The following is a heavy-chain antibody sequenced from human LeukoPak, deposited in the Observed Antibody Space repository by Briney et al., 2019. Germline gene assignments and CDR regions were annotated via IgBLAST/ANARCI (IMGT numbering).Heavy chain of an antibody. V-gene: IGHV3-9*01. D-gene: IGHD2-2*01. Sequence: GGSLRLSCAASGFTFDDYAMHWVRQAPGKGLEWVSGISWNSGSIGYADSVKGRFTISRDNGKNSLYLQMNSLRAEDTALYYCAKDCCSSSRCSIDYWGQGTLVTVSS. CDR3: AKDCCSSSRCSIDY. J-gene: IGHJ4*02. CDR1: GFTFDDYA. CDR2: ISWNSGSI.